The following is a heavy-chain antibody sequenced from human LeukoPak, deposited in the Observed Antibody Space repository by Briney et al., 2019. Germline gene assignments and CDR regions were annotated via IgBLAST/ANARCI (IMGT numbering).Heavy chain of an antibody. CDR3: ASFRPVGATYDPFDY. V-gene: IGHV1-2*02. CDR1: GYTLTGYY. CDR2: INPNSGGT. J-gene: IGHJ4*02. Sequence: GASVKVSCKASGYTLTGYYMHWVRQAPGQGLEWMGWINPNSGGTNYAQKFQGRVTMTRDTSISTAYMELSRLRSDDTAVYYCASFRPVGATYDPFDYWGQGTLVTASS. D-gene: IGHD1-26*01.